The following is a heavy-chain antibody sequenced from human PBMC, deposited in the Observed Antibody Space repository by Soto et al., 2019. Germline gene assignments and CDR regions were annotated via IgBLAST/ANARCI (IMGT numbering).Heavy chain of an antibody. V-gene: IGHV1-18*01. D-gene: IGHD2-2*01. J-gene: IGHJ6*02. CDR1: GYTFTNFG. CDR3: ERGAAFSSTSGYDNLHCDLAL. CDR2: ITASNGNA. Sequence: QVQLVQSGPEVKNPGASLKVSCTASGYTFTNFGITWVRQAPGQGLEWMGWITASNGNANYARAIQGRFTLTRDTATNTATMELRSLRSDDKDMYYCERGAAFSSTSGYDNLHCDLALWGQGTTVIVSS.